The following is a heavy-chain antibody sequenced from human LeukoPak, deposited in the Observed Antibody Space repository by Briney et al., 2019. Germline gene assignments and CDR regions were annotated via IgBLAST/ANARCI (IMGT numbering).Heavy chain of an antibody. CDR2: IYTSGST. J-gene: IGHJ4*02. D-gene: IGHD4-23*01. CDR3: ARLPYYGGNWYYSDY. CDR1: GGSISSYY. Sequence: SETLSLTCTVSGGSISSYYWSWIRQPAGKGLEWIGRIYTSGSTNYNPSLKSRVTMSVDTSKNQFSLRLSSVTAADTAVYYCARLPYYGGNWYYSDYWGQGTLVTVSS. V-gene: IGHV4-4*07.